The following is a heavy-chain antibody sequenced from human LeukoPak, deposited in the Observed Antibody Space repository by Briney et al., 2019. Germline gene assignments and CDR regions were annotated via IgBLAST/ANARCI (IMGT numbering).Heavy chain of an antibody. Sequence: GGSLRLSCAASGFTFSSYSMNWVRQAPGKGLEWVSSISSSSSYIYYADSVKGRFTISRDNAKNSLYLQMNSLRAEDTAVYHCARGDYGGANWFDPWGQGTLVTVSS. CDR1: GFTFSSYS. CDR3: ARGDYGGANWFDP. CDR2: ISSSSSYI. J-gene: IGHJ5*02. D-gene: IGHD4-23*01. V-gene: IGHV3-21*01.